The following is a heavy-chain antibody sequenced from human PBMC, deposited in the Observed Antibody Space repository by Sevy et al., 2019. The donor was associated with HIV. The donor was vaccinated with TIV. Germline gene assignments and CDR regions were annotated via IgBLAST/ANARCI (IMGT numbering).Heavy chain of an antibody. D-gene: IGHD3-16*01. J-gene: IGHJ3*02. Sequence: GGSLRLSCAASGFTFSSYSMNWVRQAPGKGLEWVSSISSSSSYIYYADSVKGRFTISRDNAKNSLYLQMNSLRAEDTAVYYCARDWARNAFDIWGQGTMVTVSS. V-gene: IGHV3-21*01. CDR1: GFTFSSYS. CDR3: ARDWARNAFDI. CDR2: ISSSSSYI.